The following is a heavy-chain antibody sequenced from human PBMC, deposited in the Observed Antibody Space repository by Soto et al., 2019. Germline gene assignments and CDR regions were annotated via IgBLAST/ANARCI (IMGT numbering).Heavy chain of an antibody. V-gene: IGHV4-39*01. D-gene: IGHD2-2*01. Sequence: SETLSFTCTFSGGSISSSSYYWGWIRQPPGKGLEWIGSIYYSGSTYYNPSLKSRVTTSVDTSKNQFSLKLSSVTAADTAVYYCASETAPRYIVVVPAAREFDYWGQGTLVTVSS. CDR2: IYYSGST. CDR1: GGSISSSSYY. J-gene: IGHJ4*02. CDR3: ASETAPRYIVVVPAAREFDY.